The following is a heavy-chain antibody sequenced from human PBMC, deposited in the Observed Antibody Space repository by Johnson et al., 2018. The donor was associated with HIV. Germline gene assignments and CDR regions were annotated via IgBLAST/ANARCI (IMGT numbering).Heavy chain of an antibody. CDR3: ARVQPVGGSYHDAFDI. J-gene: IGHJ3*02. CDR2: INWNGGST. CDR1: GFTSDDYG. V-gene: IGHV3-20*04. Sequence: VQLVESGGGVVRPGGSLRLSCAAAGFTSDDYGMSWVRQAPGKGLEWVSGINWNGGSTGYADSVKGRFTISRDNAKNSLYLQMNSLRGEDTALYYCARVQPVGGSYHDAFDIWGQGTMVTVSS. D-gene: IGHD1-1*01.